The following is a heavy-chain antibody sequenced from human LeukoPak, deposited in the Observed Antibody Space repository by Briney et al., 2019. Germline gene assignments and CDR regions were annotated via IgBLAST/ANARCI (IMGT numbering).Heavy chain of an antibody. CDR1: GFTFSSYG. CDR3: ARDESDEGWFDP. Sequence: GGSLRLSCAASGFTFSSYGMHWVRQAPGKGLEWVAVIWYDGSNKYYADSAKGRFTISRDNSKNTLYLQMNSLRAEDTAVYYCARDESDEGWFDPWGQGTLVTVSS. D-gene: IGHD2-21*02. CDR2: IWYDGSNK. V-gene: IGHV3-33*01. J-gene: IGHJ5*02.